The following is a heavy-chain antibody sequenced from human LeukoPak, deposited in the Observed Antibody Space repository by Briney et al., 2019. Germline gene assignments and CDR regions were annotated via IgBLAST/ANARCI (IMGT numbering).Heavy chain of an antibody. CDR3: VKIGGWTQGPSYYFDY. J-gene: IGHJ4*02. Sequence: GGSLRLSCAASGFTFSSYAMSWVRQAPGKGLEWVSAISGSGGSTYYADSVKGRFTISRDNSKNTLYLQMNSLRAEDTAVYYCVKIGGWTQGPSYYFDYRGQGTLVTVSS. V-gene: IGHV3-23*01. CDR2: ISGSGGST. CDR1: GFTFSSYA. D-gene: IGHD4-23*01.